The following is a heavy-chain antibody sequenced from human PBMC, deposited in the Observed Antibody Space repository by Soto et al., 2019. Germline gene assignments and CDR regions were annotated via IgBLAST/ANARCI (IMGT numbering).Heavy chain of an antibody. CDR1: GFTFNTYA. D-gene: IGHD3-22*01. CDR3: AKGSYYYDSSGYYNY. J-gene: IGHJ4*02. Sequence: DVQLLESGGGLVQPGGSLRLSCAASGFTFNTYAMGWVRQAPGKGLEWVSGISSGGGATYYADSVRGRFSISRDNSKNTLYLQMNSLRAEDTAVYYCAKGSYYYDSSGYYNYWGQGTLVTVSS. V-gene: IGHV3-23*01. CDR2: ISSGGGAT.